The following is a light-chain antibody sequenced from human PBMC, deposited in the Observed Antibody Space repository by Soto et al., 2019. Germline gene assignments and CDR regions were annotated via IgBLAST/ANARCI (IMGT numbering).Light chain of an antibody. CDR2: GNN. V-gene: IGLV1-40*01. J-gene: IGLJ3*02. Sequence: QSVLTQPPSESGAPGQRVTISCTGSSFNIGAGYDVHWYQQLPGTAPKLLIYGNNNRPSGVPDRFSGSKSDTSASLAITGLQAEDEADYYCQSYDSSLSGSVFGGGTKLTVL. CDR1: SFNIGAGYD. CDR3: QSYDSSLSGSV.